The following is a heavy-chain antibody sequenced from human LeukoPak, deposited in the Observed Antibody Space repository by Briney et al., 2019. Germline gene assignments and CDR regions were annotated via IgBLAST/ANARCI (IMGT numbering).Heavy chain of an antibody. Sequence: QPGGSLRLSCAASGFTFSSYAMSWVRQAPGKGLEWVSAISGSGGSTYYADSVKGRFTISRDNSKNTLYLQMKSLRAEDTAVYYCAKDRFGCDTSPGEIDYWGQGTLVTVSS. V-gene: IGHV3-23*01. J-gene: IGHJ4*02. CDR1: GFTFSSYA. CDR2: ISGSGGST. D-gene: IGHD3-10*01. CDR3: AKDRFGCDTSPGEIDY.